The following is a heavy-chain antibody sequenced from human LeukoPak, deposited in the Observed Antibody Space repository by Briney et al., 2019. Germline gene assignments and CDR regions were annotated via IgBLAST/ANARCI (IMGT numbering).Heavy chain of an antibody. V-gene: IGHV1-46*01. D-gene: IGHD2-2*02. CDR1: GYTFTSYY. CDR3: ARGYCSSTSCYTFDL. J-gene: IGHJ2*01. CDR2: INPSGGST. Sequence: ASVKVSCKASGYTFTSYYMHWVRQAPGQGLEWMGIINPSGGSTSYAQEFQGRVTMTRDMSTSTVYMELSSLRSEDTAVYYCARGYCSSTSCYTFDLWGRGTLVTVSS.